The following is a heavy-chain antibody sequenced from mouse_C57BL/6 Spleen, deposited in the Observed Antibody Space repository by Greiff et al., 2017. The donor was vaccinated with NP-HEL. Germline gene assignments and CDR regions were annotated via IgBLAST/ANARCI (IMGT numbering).Heavy chain of an antibody. D-gene: IGHD3-3*01. Sequence: EVQLQQSGPELVKPGASVKISCKASGYTFTDYYMNWVKQSHGKSLEWIGDINPNNGGTSYNQKFKGKATLTVDKSSSTAYMELRSLTSEDSAVYYCARWGTGYWGQGTTLTVSS. CDR2: INPNNGGT. V-gene: IGHV1-26*01. J-gene: IGHJ2*01. CDR3: ARWGTGY. CDR1: GYTFTDYY.